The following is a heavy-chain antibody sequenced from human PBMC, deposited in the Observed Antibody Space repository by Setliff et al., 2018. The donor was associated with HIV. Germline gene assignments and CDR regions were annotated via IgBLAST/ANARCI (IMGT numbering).Heavy chain of an antibody. V-gene: IGHV2-5*02. D-gene: IGHD3-22*01. CDR3: AHRVSDPVPYYDSSGYFDY. CDR2: IYWDDFE. J-gene: IGHJ4*02. Sequence: ESGPTLVNPTQTLTLTCTFSGFSFSTNGEGVGWIRQPPGEALEWLAIIYWDDFEHFSPSLKNRLIISKDTSRNQVVLTMTNMDPEDSATYYCAHRVSDPVPYYDSSGYFDYWGQGTLVTVSS. CDR1: GFSFSTNGEG.